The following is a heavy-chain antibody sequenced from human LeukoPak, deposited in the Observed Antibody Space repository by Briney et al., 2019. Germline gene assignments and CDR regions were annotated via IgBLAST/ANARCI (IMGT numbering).Heavy chain of an antibody. V-gene: IGHV1-18*01. CDR1: GYTFTTSG. CDR2: ISAYNGNT. J-gene: IGHJ3*02. Sequence: GASVKVSCKASGYTFTTSGISWVRQAPGQGLEWMGWISAYNGNTNYAQKLQGRVTMTTDTSTSTAYMELRSLRSDDTAVYYCARDFRTFGVVALDAFDIWGQGTMVTVSS. CDR3: ARDFRTFGVVALDAFDI. D-gene: IGHD3-3*01.